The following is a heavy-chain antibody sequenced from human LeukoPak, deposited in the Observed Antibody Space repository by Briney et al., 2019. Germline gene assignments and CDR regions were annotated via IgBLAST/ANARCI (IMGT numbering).Heavy chain of an antibody. CDR1: GFTFSSYA. Sequence: GGSLRLSCAASGFTFSSYAMSWVRQAPGKGLEWVANIKQDGSEKYYVDSVKGRFTISRDNAKNSLYLQMNSLRVEDTAVYYCARGVKFDYWGQGTLVTVSS. V-gene: IGHV3-7*04. J-gene: IGHJ4*02. D-gene: IGHD4-23*01. CDR3: ARGVKFDY. CDR2: IKQDGSEK.